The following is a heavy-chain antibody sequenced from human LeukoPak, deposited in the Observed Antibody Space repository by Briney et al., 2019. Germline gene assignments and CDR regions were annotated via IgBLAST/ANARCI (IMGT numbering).Heavy chain of an antibody. J-gene: IGHJ4*02. CDR1: GGSISSYY. Sequence: SETLSLTCTVSGGSISSYYWSWIRQPPGKGLEWIGYIYYSGSTNYNPSLKSRVTISVDTSKNQFSLKLSSVTAADTAVYYCAREGSSWYFDYWGQGTLVTVSS. V-gene: IGHV4-59*01. CDR3: AREGSSWYFDY. CDR2: IYYSGST. D-gene: IGHD6-13*01.